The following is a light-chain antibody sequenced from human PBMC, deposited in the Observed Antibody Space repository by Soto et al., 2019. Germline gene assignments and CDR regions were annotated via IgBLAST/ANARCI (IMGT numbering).Light chain of an antibody. CDR1: QSVSSY. J-gene: IGKJ1*01. V-gene: IGKV3-11*01. Sequence: EIVLTQSPATLSLSPGERATLSCRASQSVSSYLAWYQQKPGQAPRLLIYDASNRATGIPARFSGSGSGTDFTLTISRLEPEDFADYYRQHYGSSSWTFGQGTQVDMK. CDR2: DAS. CDR3: QHYGSSSWT.